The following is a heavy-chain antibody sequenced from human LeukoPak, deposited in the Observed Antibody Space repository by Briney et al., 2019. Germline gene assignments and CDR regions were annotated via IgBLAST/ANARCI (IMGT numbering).Heavy chain of an antibody. CDR1: GFTFSSYS. Sequence: GGSLRLSCAASGFTFSSYSMNWVRQAPGKGLEWVSYISSSSSTIYYADSVKGRFTISRDNAKNSLYLQMNSLRAEDTAVYYCARGGTYYDILTGFHYYYYMDVWGKGTTVTVSS. CDR2: ISSSSSTI. J-gene: IGHJ6*03. CDR3: ARGGTYYDILTGFHYYYYMDV. V-gene: IGHV3-48*04. D-gene: IGHD3-9*01.